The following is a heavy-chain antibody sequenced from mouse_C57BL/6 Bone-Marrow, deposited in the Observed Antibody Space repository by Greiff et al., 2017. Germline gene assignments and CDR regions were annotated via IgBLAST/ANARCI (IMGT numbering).Heavy chain of an antibody. CDR1: GYTFTSYW. Sequence: VQLQQSGAELARPGASVKLSCKASGYTFTSYWMNWVKQRTGQGLEWIGDINPRNGGTNYNEKFKSKATLTADKSSSTAYMQLSSLTSEDSAVYYCARSWLHPFAYWGQGTRVTVSA. CDR3: ARSWLHPFAY. V-gene: IGHV1-53*01. J-gene: IGHJ3*01. CDR2: INPRNGGT. D-gene: IGHD2-2*01.